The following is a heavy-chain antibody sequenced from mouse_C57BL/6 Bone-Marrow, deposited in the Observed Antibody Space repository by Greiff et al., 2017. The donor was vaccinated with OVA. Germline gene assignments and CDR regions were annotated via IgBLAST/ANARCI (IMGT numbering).Heavy chain of an antibody. J-gene: IGHJ4*01. Sequence: QVQLQQPGAELVKPGASVKLSCKASGYTFTSYWMHWVKQRPGRGLEWIGRIDPNSGGTKYNEKFKSKATLTVDKPSSTAYMQLSSLTSEDSAVYYCSRNPLNESYYVGVDYWGQGTSVTVSS. CDR2: IDPNSGGT. V-gene: IGHV1-72*01. D-gene: IGHD1-1*01. CDR1: GYTFTSYW. CDR3: SRNPLNESYYVGVDY.